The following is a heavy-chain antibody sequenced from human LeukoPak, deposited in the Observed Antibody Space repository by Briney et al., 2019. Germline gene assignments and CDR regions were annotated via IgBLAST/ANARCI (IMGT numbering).Heavy chain of an antibody. V-gene: IGHV1-69*04. J-gene: IGHJ6*02. CDR3: ARDRDVFVVVVAATYYYGMDV. D-gene: IGHD2-15*01. CDR1: GGTFSSYA. Sequence: SVKVSCKASGGTFSSYAISWVRQAPGQGLEWMGRIIPILGIANYAQKFQGRVTITADKSTSTAYMELSSLRSEDTAVYYCARDRDVFVVVVAATYYYGMDVWGQGTTVTVSS. CDR2: IIPILGIA.